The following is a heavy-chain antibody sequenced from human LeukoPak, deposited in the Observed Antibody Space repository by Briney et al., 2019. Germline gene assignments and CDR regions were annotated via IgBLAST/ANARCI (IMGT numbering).Heavy chain of an antibody. D-gene: IGHD3-3*01. V-gene: IGHV1-8*01. CDR2: MNPNSGNT. Sequence: ASVKVSCKASGYTFTSYDINWVRQATGQGLEWKGWMNPNSGNTGYAQKFQGRVTMTRNTSISTAYMELSSLRSEDTAVYYCATGQYYDFWSGYYYAPDWFDPWGQGTLVTVSS. CDR1: GYTFTSYD. J-gene: IGHJ5*02. CDR3: ATGQYYDFWSGYYYAPDWFDP.